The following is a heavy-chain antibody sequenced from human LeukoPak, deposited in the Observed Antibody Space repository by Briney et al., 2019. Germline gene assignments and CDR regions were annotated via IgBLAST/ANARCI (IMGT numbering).Heavy chain of an antibody. Sequence: PGGSLRLSCAASGFTLSDYYMSWIRQAPGKGLEWVSYISSSGSTIYYADSVKGRFTISRDNAENSLYLQMNSLRAEDTAVYYCARWAVAGVAYFDYWGQGTLVTVSS. J-gene: IGHJ4*02. CDR1: GFTLSDYY. CDR2: ISSSGSTI. CDR3: ARWAVAGVAYFDY. D-gene: IGHD6-19*01. V-gene: IGHV3-11*01.